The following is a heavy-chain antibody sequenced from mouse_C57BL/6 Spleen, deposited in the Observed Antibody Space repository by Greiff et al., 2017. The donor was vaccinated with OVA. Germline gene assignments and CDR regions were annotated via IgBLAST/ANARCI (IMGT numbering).Heavy chain of an antibody. J-gene: IGHJ2*01. CDR2: IHPNSGST. CDR1: GYTFTSYW. CDR3: AGGNYALSFDY. D-gene: IGHD2-1*01. V-gene: IGHV1-64*01. Sequence: QVQLQQSGAELVKPGASVKLSCKASGYTFTSYWMHWVKQRPGQGLEWIGMIHPNSGSTNYNEKFKSKATLTVDKSSSTAYMQLSSLTSEDSAVYYCAGGNYALSFDYWGQGTTLTVSS.